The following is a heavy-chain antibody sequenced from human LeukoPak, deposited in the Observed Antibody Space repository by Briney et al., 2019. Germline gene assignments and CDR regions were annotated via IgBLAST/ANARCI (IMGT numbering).Heavy chain of an antibody. V-gene: IGHV1-69*13. J-gene: IGHJ6*02. D-gene: IGHD1-1*01. CDR1: GGTFSSYA. CDR3: ARVGLERRLGRHNYYYYGMDV. Sequence: ASVKVPCKASGGTFSSYAISWVRQAPGQGLEWMGGIIPIFGTANYAQKFQGRVTITADESTSTAYLELSSLRSEDTAVYYCARVGLERRLGRHNYYYYGMDVWGQGTTVTVSS. CDR2: IIPIFGTA.